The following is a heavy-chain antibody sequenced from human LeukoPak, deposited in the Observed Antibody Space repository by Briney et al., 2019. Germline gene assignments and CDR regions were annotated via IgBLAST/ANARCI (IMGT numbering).Heavy chain of an antibody. CDR3: ARWGAYGDDAFDI. D-gene: IGHD4-17*01. CDR2: IYYSGST. V-gene: IGHV4-31*03. CDR1: GGSISSGGYY. Sequence: SETLSLTCTVSGGSISSGGYYWSWIRQHPGKGLEWIGYIYYSGSTYYNPSLKSRVTISVDTSKNQFSLKLSSATAADTAVYYCARWGAYGDDAFDIWGQGTMVTVSS. J-gene: IGHJ3*02.